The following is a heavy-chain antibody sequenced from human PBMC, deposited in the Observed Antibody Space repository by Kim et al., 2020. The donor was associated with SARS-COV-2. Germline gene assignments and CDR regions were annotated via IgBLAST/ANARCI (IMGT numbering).Heavy chain of an antibody. V-gene: IGHV3-64*01. J-gene: IGHJ4*02. CDR3: ARRAPSGPFDY. Sequence: TYYAKSVKGRFPLSRDNSKNTLYLQMGSLRTEDMAVYYCARRAPSGPFDYWGQGTLVTV. CDR2: T.